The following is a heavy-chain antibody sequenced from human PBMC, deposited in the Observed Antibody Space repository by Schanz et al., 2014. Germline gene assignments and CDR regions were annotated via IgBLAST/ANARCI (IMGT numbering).Heavy chain of an antibody. D-gene: IGHD2-2*03. V-gene: IGHV3-7*03. CDR3: AKSGYCRSTSCYQYNYYGLDV. CDR1: GFTFGNFF. Sequence: EVQLVESGGGLVQPGGSLRLSCAASGFTFGNFFMSWVRQAPGKGLEWVANIKQDGIEKYYVDSVKGRFSISRDNAKNSLYLQMDSLRAEDTAVYYCAKSGYCRSTSCYQYNYYGLDVWGQGTTVTVSS. CDR2: IKQDGIEK. J-gene: IGHJ6*02.